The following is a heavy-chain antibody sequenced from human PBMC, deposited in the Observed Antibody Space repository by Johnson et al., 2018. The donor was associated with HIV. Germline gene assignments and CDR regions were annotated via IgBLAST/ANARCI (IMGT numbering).Heavy chain of an antibody. D-gene: IGHD2-2*01. CDR1: GFTFGDYA. Sequence: EVQLVESGGDLVQPGRSLRLSCTASGFTFGDYAMSWVRQAPGKGLEWVSAISGSGGSTYYADSVKGRFTISRDNSKNTLYLQMNSLRAEDTAVYYCAKDLSRYQRQSGDAFDIWGQGTMVTVSS. CDR3: AKDLSRYQRQSGDAFDI. CDR2: ISGSGGST. J-gene: IGHJ3*02. V-gene: IGHV3-23*04.